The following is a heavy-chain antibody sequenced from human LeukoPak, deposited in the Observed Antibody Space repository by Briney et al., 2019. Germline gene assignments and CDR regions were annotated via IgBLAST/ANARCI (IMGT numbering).Heavy chain of an antibody. J-gene: IGHJ3*02. CDR2: IRYDGSNK. CDR3: ARSDEGPSGWSTVSAFDI. D-gene: IGHD6-19*01. V-gene: IGHV3-30*02. CDR1: GFTFSSYD. Sequence: GGSLRLSCAASGFTFSSYDMHWVRQAPGKGLEWVAFIRYDGSNKYYADSVKGRFTISRDNSKNMLYLQMNSLRPEDTAVYYCARSDEGPSGWSTVSAFDIWGQGTMVTVSS.